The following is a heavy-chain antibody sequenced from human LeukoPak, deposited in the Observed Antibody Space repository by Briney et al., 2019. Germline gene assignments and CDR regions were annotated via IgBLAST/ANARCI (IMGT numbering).Heavy chain of an antibody. J-gene: IGHJ4*02. Sequence: PGGSLRLSCATSGFTFSNHAMHWVRQATGKGLEWVSAIGTAGDTFYPGSVKGRFTISRENAKNSLSLQMNSLRAEDTAVYNCVRQQTPHGNFDYWGQGALVTVSS. CDR2: IGTAGDT. CDR3: VRQQTPHGNFDY. D-gene: IGHD1-26*01. CDR1: GFTFSNHA. V-gene: IGHV3-13*01.